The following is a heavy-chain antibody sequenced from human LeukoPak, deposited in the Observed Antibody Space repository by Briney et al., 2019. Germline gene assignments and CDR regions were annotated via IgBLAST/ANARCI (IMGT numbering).Heavy chain of an antibody. CDR2: INPNSGDT. Sequence: GASVTVSCKASGYRFTAYSMHWVRQAPGLGLEWMGWINPNSGDTKSAQNFQARVTMTRDTSISTVYLELSSLRSDDTAVFYCARASGGGQTSFDFWGQGTVVTVSS. J-gene: IGHJ3*01. CDR1: GYRFTAYS. V-gene: IGHV1-2*02. CDR3: ARASGGGQTSFDF. D-gene: IGHD3-16*01.